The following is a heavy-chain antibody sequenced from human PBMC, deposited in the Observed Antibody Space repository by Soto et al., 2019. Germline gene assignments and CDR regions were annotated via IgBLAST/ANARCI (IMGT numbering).Heavy chain of an antibody. V-gene: IGHV3-64*01. CDR3: ARVADYGDYEKVDYYYYGMDV. CDR1: GCTFSSYG. Sequence: PGGSLRVSWTAAGCTFSSYGMHWVRQAPGKGLEYVSAISSNGGSTYYANSVKGRFTISRDNSKNTLYLQMGSLRAEDMAVYYCARVADYGDYEKVDYYYYGMDVWGQGTTVPVSS. D-gene: IGHD4-17*01. CDR2: ISSNGGST. J-gene: IGHJ6*02.